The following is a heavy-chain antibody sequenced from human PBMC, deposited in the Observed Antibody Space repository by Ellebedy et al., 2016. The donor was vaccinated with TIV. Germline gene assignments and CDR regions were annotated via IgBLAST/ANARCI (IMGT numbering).Heavy chain of an antibody. J-gene: IGHJ4*02. Sequence: MPSETLSLTCTVSGGSISSGGYYWSWIRQHPGKGLEWIGYIYYSGSTYYNPSLKSRVTISVDTSKNQFSLKLSSVTAADTAVYYCVRSARLSISQGVDYWGQGTLVTVSS. CDR2: IYYSGST. CDR3: VRSARLSISQGVDY. V-gene: IGHV4-31*03. CDR1: GGSISSGGYY. D-gene: IGHD3-16*02.